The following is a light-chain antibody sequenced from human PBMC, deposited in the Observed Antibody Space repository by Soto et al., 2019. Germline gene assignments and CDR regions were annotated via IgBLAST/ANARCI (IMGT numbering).Light chain of an antibody. V-gene: IGKV3-20*01. CDR3: QHFGGSSWT. CDR1: QTISSTS. CDR2: GAS. Sequence: EIVLTQSPATLSLSPGERATLSCRASQTISSTSLTWYQQKPGQAPRLLFFGASSRATGIPDRFTVSGSETDFTLIIFRLEPEDFAVYYCQHFGGSSWTFGQGTKVEVK. J-gene: IGKJ1*01.